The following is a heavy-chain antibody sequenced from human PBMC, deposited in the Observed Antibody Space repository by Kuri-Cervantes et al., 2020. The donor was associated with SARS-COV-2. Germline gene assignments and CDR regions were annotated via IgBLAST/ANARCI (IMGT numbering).Heavy chain of an antibody. CDR3: ARHLWSDGMDV. Sequence: GSLRLSCTVSGGSISSSSYYWGWIRQPPGKGLEWIGSIYYSGSTYYNPSLKSRVTISVDTSKNQFSLKLSSVTAADTAVYYCARHLWSDGMDVWGQGTTGTVSS. D-gene: IGHD2-8*02. J-gene: IGHJ6*02. CDR2: IYYSGST. V-gene: IGHV4-39*01. CDR1: GGSISSSSYY.